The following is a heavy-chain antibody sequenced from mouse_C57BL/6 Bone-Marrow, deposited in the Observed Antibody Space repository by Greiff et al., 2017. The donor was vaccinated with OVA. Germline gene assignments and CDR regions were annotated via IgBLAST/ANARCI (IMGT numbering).Heavy chain of an antibody. CDR1: GYAFSSSW. CDR2: IYPGDGDT. J-gene: IGHJ2*01. Sequence: VQLQQSGPELVKPGASVKISCTASGYAFSSSWMNWVKQRPGKGLEWIGRIYPGDGDTNYNGKFKGKATLTADKSSSTAYMQLSSLTSEDSAVYFCARLGLYYYGSVYFDYWGQGTTLTVSS. D-gene: IGHD1-1*01. V-gene: IGHV1-82*01. CDR3: ARLGLYYYGSVYFDY.